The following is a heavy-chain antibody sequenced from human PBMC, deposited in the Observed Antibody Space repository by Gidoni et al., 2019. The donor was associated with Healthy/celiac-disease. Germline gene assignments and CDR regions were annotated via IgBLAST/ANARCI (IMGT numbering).Heavy chain of an antibody. D-gene: IGHD2-2*01. V-gene: IGHV3-30*01. CDR3: ARSLPYQIYFDY. J-gene: IGHJ4*02. CDR1: GFPFSSYA. CDR2: ISYDGSNK. Sequence: QVQLVESGGGVVQPGRSLRLSCAASGFPFSSYAMHWVRQAPGKGLEWVAVISYDGSNKYYADSVKGRFTISRDNSKNTLYLQMNSLRAEDTAVYYCARSLPYQIYFDYWGQGTLVTVSS.